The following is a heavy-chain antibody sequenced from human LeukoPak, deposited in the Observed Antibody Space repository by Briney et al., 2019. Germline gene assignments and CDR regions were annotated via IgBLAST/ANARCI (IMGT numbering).Heavy chain of an antibody. V-gene: IGHV3-21*04. Sequence: GGSLRLSCAASGFTFSSYSMIWVRQAPGKGLEWVSSISSSGTTIYYADSVKGRFTISRDNAKNSLYLQMNSLRAEDTAVYYCASYYDSSGYFDAFDIWGQGTMVTVSS. CDR3: ASYYDSSGYFDAFDI. CDR2: ISSSGTTI. CDR1: GFTFSSYS. D-gene: IGHD3-22*01. J-gene: IGHJ3*02.